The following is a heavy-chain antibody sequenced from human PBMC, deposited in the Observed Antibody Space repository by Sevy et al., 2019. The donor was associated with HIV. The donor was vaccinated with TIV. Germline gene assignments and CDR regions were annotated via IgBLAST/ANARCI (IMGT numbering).Heavy chain of an antibody. D-gene: IGHD5-12*01. CDR1: GFTLSSYA. J-gene: IGHJ3*02. CDR2: ISYDGSNK. Sequence: GGSLRLSCAASGFTLSSYAMHWVRQAPGKGLEWVAVISYDGSNKYYAYSVKGRFTISRDNSKNTLYLQMNSLRAEDTAVYYCARESSRRDGYNYRAFDIWGQGTMVTVSS. CDR3: ARESSRRDGYNYRAFDI. V-gene: IGHV3-30-3*01.